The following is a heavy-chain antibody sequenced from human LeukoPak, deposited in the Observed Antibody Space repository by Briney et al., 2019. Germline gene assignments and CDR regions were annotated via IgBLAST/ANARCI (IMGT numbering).Heavy chain of an antibody. CDR3: AKVERITMIVVPQDDAFDI. Sequence: QTGGSLRLSCAASGFTFSSYAMSWVRQAPGKGLEWVSAISGSGGSTYYAGSVKGRFTISRDNSKNTLYLQMNSLRAEDTAVYYCAKVERITMIVVPQDDAFDIWGQGTMVTVSS. D-gene: IGHD3-22*01. CDR1: GFTFSSYA. CDR2: ISGSGGST. V-gene: IGHV3-23*01. J-gene: IGHJ3*02.